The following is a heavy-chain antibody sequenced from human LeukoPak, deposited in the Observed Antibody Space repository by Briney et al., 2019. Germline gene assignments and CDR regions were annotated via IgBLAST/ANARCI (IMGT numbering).Heavy chain of an antibody. Sequence: SVKVSCKASGGTFSSYAVSWVRQAPGQGLEWMGRIIPIFGTANYAQKFQGRVTITTDESTSTAYMELSSLRSEDTAVYYCAMGVEEQWPIQHWGQGTLVTVSS. CDR3: AMGVEEQWPIQH. CDR2: IIPIFGTA. CDR1: GGTFSSYA. J-gene: IGHJ1*01. D-gene: IGHD6-19*01. V-gene: IGHV1-69*05.